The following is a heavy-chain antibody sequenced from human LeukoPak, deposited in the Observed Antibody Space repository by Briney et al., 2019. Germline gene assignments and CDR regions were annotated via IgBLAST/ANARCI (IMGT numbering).Heavy chain of an antibody. Sequence: GRSLRLSCAAAGFTFSNYGIHWVRQAPGKGLEWVAVISKDGSNKDYADSVKGRFIISRDNSKNTLYLQMNSLRAEDTAVYYCARDRSGIYYAFDIWGQGTMVTVSS. V-gene: IGHV3-30*03. J-gene: IGHJ3*02. CDR3: ARDRSGIYYAFDI. CDR1: GFTFSNYG. D-gene: IGHD1-14*01. CDR2: ISKDGSNK.